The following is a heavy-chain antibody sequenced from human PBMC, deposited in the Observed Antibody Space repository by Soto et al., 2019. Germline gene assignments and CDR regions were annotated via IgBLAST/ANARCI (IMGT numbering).Heavy chain of an antibody. V-gene: IGHV4-39*01. CDR2: IYYSGST. J-gene: IGHJ6*02. CDR3: ARPPYYYDSSGYPLYYGMDV. CDR1: GGSISSSSYY. Sequence: QLQLQESGPGLVKPSETLSLTCTVSGGSISSSSYYWGWIRQPPGKGLEWIGSIYYSGSTYYNPSLKSRVAISVDTSKHQYSLKLSSVTAADTAVYYCARPPYYYDSSGYPLYYGMDVWGQGTTVTVSS. D-gene: IGHD3-22*01.